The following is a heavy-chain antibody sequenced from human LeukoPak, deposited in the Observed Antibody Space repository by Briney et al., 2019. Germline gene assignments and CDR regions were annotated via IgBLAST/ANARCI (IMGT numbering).Heavy chain of an antibody. Sequence: PSETLSLTCAVYGGSFSGYYWSWIRQPPGKGLEWIGEINHSGSTNYNLSLKSRVTISVDTSKNQFSLKLSSVTTADTAVYYCARSRYYDILTGYRPDYYYYGMDVWGQGTTVTVSS. J-gene: IGHJ6*02. CDR1: GGSFSGYY. CDR2: INHSGST. D-gene: IGHD3-9*01. V-gene: IGHV4-34*01. CDR3: ARSRYYDILTGYRPDYYYYGMDV.